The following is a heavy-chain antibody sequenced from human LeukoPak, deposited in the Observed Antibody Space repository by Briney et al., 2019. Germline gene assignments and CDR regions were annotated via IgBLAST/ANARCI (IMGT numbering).Heavy chain of an antibody. V-gene: IGHV4-31*03. Sequence: SETLSLTCTVSGGSISSGSFYWSWIRQPAGKGLKWIGYIYYSGSTYYNPSLKSRVTISVDTSKNQFSLKLSSVTAADTAVYYCARDLGGSGSYYNPVPFDIWGKGTTVTVSS. J-gene: IGHJ6*04. CDR3: ARDLGGSGSYYNPVPFDI. CDR1: GGSISSGSFY. CDR2: IYYSGST. D-gene: IGHD3-10*01.